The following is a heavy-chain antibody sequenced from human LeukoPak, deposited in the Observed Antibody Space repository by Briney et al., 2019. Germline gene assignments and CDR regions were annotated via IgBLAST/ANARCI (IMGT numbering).Heavy chain of an antibody. D-gene: IGHD6-13*01. CDR3: ARDSSSWLEGGNWLDP. J-gene: IGHJ5*02. V-gene: IGHV4-39*07. CDR1: GGTISSSSYY. CDR2: IYYSGST. Sequence: PSETLSLTCTVSGGTISSSSYYWGWIRQPPGKGLEWIGSIYYSGSTYYNPSLKSRVTISVDTSKNQFSLKLSSVTAADTAVYYCARDSSSWLEGGNWLDPWGQGTLVTVSS.